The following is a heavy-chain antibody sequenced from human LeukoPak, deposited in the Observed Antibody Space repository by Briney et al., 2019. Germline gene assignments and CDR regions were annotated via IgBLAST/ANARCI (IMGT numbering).Heavy chain of an antibody. CDR2: ISAYKGDT. Sequence: GASVKVSCKASGYTFTSYGISWVRQAPGQGLEWMRWISAYKGDTNYAQKLQGRVTMTTYTSTSTAYMELRSLRSDDTAVYFCAKDAVTVATPYFDFWGQGTLVTVSS. CDR1: GYTFTSYG. D-gene: IGHD4-11*01. V-gene: IGHV1-18*01. CDR3: AKDAVTVATPYFDF. J-gene: IGHJ4*02.